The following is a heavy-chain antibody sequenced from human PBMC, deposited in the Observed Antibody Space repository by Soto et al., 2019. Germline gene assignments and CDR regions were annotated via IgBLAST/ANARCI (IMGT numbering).Heavy chain of an antibody. J-gene: IGHJ4*02. V-gene: IGHV3-49*04. CDR2: IRSKAYGGTT. Sequence: SGGSLRLSCTASGFTFGDYSMSLVRQAPGKGPDWVGFIRSKAYGGTTEYAASVKGRFTISRDDSKSIAYLQMNSLKTEDTAVYYLTRNVIAVVWGQGTLVTVSS. CDR1: GFTFGDYS. CDR3: TRNVIAVV. D-gene: IGHD3-16*02.